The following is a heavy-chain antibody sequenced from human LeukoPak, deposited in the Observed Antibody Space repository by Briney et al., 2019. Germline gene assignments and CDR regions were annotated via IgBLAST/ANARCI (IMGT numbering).Heavy chain of an antibody. CDR1: GGSISSYY. D-gene: IGHD5-12*01. CDR3: ARVRGGYDWVPFDY. V-gene: IGHV4-59*01. CDR2: IYYSGST. Sequence: PSETLSLTCTVSGGSISSYYWSWIRQPPGKGLEWIGYIYYSGSTNYNPSLKSRVTISVDTSKNQFSLKLSSVTAADTAVYYCARVRGGYDWVPFDYWGQGTLVTVSS. J-gene: IGHJ4*02.